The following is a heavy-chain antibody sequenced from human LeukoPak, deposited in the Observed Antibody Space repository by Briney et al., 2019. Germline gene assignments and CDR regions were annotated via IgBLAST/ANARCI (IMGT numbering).Heavy chain of an antibody. CDR2: INPNSGGT. CDR3: ALYGGVSADDAFDI. J-gene: IGHJ3*02. Sequence: ASVTVSCKASGYTFTGYYMHWVRQAPGQGLEWMGWINPNSGGTNYAQKFQGRVTMTRDMSTSTVYMELSSLRSEDTAVYYCALYGGVSADDAFDIWGQGTMVTVSS. V-gene: IGHV1-2*02. CDR1: GYTFTGYY. D-gene: IGHD2-8*02.